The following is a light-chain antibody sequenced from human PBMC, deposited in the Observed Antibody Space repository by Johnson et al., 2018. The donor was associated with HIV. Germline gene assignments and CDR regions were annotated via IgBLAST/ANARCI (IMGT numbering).Light chain of an antibody. Sequence: QSVLTQPPSVSAAPGQKVTISCSGSSSNIGNNYVSWYQQLPGTAPKLLIYENNKRPSGIPDRFSGPKSGTSATLGITGLQTGDEADYYCGTWDSSLSAYVFGTGTKVTFL. CDR1: SSNIGNNY. V-gene: IGLV1-51*02. CDR2: ENN. CDR3: GTWDSSLSAYV. J-gene: IGLJ1*01.